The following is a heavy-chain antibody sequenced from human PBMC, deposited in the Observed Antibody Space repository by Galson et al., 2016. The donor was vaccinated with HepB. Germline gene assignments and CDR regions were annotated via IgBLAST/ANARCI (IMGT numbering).Heavy chain of an antibody. J-gene: IGHJ6*02. D-gene: IGHD1-14*01. V-gene: IGHV3-66*01. Sequence: SLRLSCAASGFTVSSDYMSWVRQAPGKGLEWVSVIYSGGSTYYADSVKGRFTISRDNSKNTLYLQINSLRVEDTAVYYYARDPGISNGPDVWGQGTTVTVSS. CDR3: ARDPGISNGPDV. CDR2: IYSGGST. CDR1: GFTVSSDY.